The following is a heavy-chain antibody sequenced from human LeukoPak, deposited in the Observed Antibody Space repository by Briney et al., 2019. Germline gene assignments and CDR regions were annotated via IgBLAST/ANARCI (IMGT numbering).Heavy chain of an antibody. V-gene: IGHV5-51*01. CDR2: IYPGDSDT. CDR1: GYNFITYW. D-gene: IGHD2-15*01. Sequence: GESLQISCKCSGYNFITYWIGWGRQMPGKGLEGMGIIYPGDSDTRYSPSFQGQVTISADKSISTTYLQWSSVKASDTAMYYCARQQQFCTGGNCYSLNAFDLWGQGTVVTVSS. CDR3: ARQQQFCTGGNCYSLNAFDL. J-gene: IGHJ3*01.